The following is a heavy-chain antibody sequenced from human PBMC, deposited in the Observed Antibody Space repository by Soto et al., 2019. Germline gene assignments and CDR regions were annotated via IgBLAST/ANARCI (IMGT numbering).Heavy chain of an antibody. CDR2: MNPNSGNT. CDR3: TRKYSSSGYPYYYYNYCMDV. V-gene: IGHV1-8*01. Sequence: QVQLVQSGAEVKKHGASVKVSCKASGYTFTSYDINWVRQATGQGLEWMGWMNPNSGNTGYAQKFQSRDTMTRNTSRSTAYMKLRSFRSEDTAVYYCTRKYSSSGYPYYYYNYCMDVWGKGTTVTVSS. D-gene: IGHD6-13*01. J-gene: IGHJ6*03. CDR1: GYTFTSYD.